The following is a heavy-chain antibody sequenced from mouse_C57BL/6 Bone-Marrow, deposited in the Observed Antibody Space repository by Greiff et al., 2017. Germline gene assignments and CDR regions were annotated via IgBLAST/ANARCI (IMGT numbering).Heavy chain of an antibody. D-gene: IGHD2-3*01. Sequence: QVQLQQSGPELVKPGASVKISCKASGYAFSSSWMNWVKQRPGKGLEWIGRIYPGDGDTNYNGKFKGKATLTADKSSSTAYMQLSSLTSEDSSVYFCVAPGIYDGYCAVGFAYWGQGTLVTVSA. CDR2: IYPGDGDT. J-gene: IGHJ3*01. CDR1: GYAFSSSW. CDR3: VAPGIYDGYCAVGFAY. V-gene: IGHV1-82*01.